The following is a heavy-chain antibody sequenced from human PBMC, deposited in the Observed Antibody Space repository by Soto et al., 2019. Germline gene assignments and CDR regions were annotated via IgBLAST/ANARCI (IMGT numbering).Heavy chain of an antibody. J-gene: IGHJ6*02. Sequence: ASVKVSCKASGGTFSSYAISWVRQAPGQGLEWMGGIIPIFGTANYAQKFQGRVTITADESTSTAYMELSSLRSEDTAVYYCARDKIGYDYVWGSYRLYYYYGMDVWGQGTTVTVSS. CDR1: GGTFSSYA. CDR2: IIPIFGTA. D-gene: IGHD3-16*02. V-gene: IGHV1-69*13. CDR3: ARDKIGYDYVWGSYRLYYYYGMDV.